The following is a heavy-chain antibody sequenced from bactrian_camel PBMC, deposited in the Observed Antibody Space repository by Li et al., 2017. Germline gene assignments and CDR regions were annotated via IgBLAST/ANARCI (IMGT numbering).Heavy chain of an antibody. V-gene: IGHV3S6*01. J-gene: IGHJ4*01. D-gene: IGHD6*01. CDR1: GFLFSTEG. CDR3: AQLCTVVGGKIQGGRY. Sequence: HVQLVESGGGLVQSGGSLSLSCAASGFLFSTEGMSWVRQAPGKELEWVSGISSDGRNVHYGDSVKGRFTISQDNAKNTLYLQMNSLKPEDTAMYYCAQLCTVVGGKIQGGRYWGQGTQVTVS. CDR2: ISSDGRNV.